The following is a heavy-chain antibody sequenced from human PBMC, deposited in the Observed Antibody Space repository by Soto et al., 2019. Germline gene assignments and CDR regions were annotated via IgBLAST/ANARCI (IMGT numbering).Heavy chain of an antibody. D-gene: IGHD1-7*01. Sequence: SETLSLTCTVSGGSISSSSYYWGWIRQPPGKGLEWIGSIYYSGSTYYNPSLKSRVTISVDTSKNQFSLKLSSVTAADTAVYYCARPSNTLTGTRFSFYYFDYWGQGTLVTVSS. CDR3: ARPSNTLTGTRFSFYYFDY. V-gene: IGHV4-39*01. CDR2: IYYSGST. CDR1: GGSISSSSYY. J-gene: IGHJ4*02.